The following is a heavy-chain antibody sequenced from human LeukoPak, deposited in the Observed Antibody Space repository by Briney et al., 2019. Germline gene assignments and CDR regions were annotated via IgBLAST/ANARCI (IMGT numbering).Heavy chain of an antibody. CDR2: ISSSSSYI. V-gene: IGHV3-21*01. CDR3: ARGEYSYGPLEYHYFMDV. Sequence: PGGSLRLSCAASGFTFSSYTMNWVRQAPGKGLEWVSSISSSSSYIYYADSVKGRFTISRDNAKNSLYLQMNSLRAEDTAVYYCARGEYSYGPLEYHYFMDVWGKGTTVTVSS. D-gene: IGHD5-18*01. CDR1: GFTFSSYT. J-gene: IGHJ6*03.